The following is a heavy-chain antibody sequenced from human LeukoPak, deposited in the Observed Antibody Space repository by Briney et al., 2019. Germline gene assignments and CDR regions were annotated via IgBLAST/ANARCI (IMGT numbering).Heavy chain of an antibody. J-gene: IGHJ4*02. Sequence: GGSLRLSCAASGFTFSDYYMSWIRQAPGKGLEWVSYISSSGSTIYYADSVKGRFTISRDNAKNSLYLQMNSLRAEDTAVYYCARHKSTETTHSFDYWGQGTLVTVSS. CDR2: ISSSGSTI. CDR3: ARHKSTETTHSFDY. CDR1: GFTFSDYY. D-gene: IGHD4-11*01. V-gene: IGHV3-11*01.